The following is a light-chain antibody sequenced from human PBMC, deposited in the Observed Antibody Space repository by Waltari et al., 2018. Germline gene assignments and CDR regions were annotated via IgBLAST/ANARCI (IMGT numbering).Light chain of an antibody. V-gene: IGLV2-14*01. Sequence: QSALTQPASVSGSPGQSITISCTGTSSDVGGDNYGHWYQHHPGKAPTLIIYAVTNRPSGLSGRFSGSKSGTTASLTISGLQAEDEADYYCSSYRANSPVVFGGGTKLTVL. CDR3: SSYRANSPVV. CDR2: AVT. J-gene: IGLJ2*01. CDR1: SSDVGGDNY.